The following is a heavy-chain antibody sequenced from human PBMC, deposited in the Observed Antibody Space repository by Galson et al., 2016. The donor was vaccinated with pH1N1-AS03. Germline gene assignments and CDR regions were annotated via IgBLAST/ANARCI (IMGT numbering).Heavy chain of an antibody. J-gene: IGHJ4*02. CDR2: TSYNGRNK. V-gene: IGHV3-30-3*02. Sequence: SLRLSCAASGFAFSDYTMHWVRQAPGKGLEWVAVTSYNGRNKYYTDSVQGRFSISRDNSKNTLHFQMISLRDEDTPVYSCARSPSSAWPNFDYWGQGALVVVST. D-gene: IGHD6-19*01. CDR1: GFAFSDYT. CDR3: ARSPSSAWPNFDY.